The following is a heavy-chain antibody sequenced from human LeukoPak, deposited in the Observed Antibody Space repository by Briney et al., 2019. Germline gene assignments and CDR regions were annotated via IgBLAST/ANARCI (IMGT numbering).Heavy chain of an antibody. V-gene: IGHV3-23*01. D-gene: IGHD3-22*01. CDR1: GFTFSNYG. Sequence: PGGSLRLSCAASGFTFSNYGMNWVRQAPGKGLEWVSGITGSGGNTYYADSVKGRFTISRDNSKNTMYLQMNSLRAEDTAVYYCAKDEGYYYDSSGDAFDIWGQGTMVTVSS. CDR2: ITGSGGNT. CDR3: AKDEGYYYDSSGDAFDI. J-gene: IGHJ3*02.